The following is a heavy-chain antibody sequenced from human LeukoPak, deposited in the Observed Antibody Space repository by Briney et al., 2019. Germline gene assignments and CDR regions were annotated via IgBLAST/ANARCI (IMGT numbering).Heavy chain of an antibody. CDR1: GFTFSIYG. CDR3: AELGITMIGGV. V-gene: IGHV3-7*01. Sequence: GGSLRLSCAASGFTFSIYGMNWVRQAPGKGLEWVANIKQDGSEKYYVDSVKGRFTISRDNAKNSLYLQMNSLRAEDTAVYYCAELGITMIGGVWGKGTTVTISS. CDR2: IKQDGSEK. J-gene: IGHJ6*04. D-gene: IGHD3-10*02.